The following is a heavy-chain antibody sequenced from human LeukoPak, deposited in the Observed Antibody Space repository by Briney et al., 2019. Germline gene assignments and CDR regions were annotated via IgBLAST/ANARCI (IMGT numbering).Heavy chain of an antibody. D-gene: IGHD6-6*01. CDR2: IYYSGST. CDR3: AREGIYSSSSYFDY. V-gene: IGHV4-59*02. Sequence: SETLSLTCSVSGGSVSSYYWSWIRQPPGKGLEWIGYIYYSGSTSYNPSLKSRVTISVDTSKNQFSLELSSVTAADTAVYYCAREGIYSSSSYFDYWGQGTLVTVSS. J-gene: IGHJ4*02. CDR1: GGSVSSYY.